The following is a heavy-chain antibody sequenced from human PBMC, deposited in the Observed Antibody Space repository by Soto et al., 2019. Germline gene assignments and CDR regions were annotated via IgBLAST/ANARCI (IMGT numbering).Heavy chain of an antibody. CDR1: GGSISSYY. J-gene: IGHJ6*02. CDR3: ARIITMIRDSGYYYYYGMDV. CDR2: IYYSGST. D-gene: IGHD3-22*01. V-gene: IGHV4-59*01. Sequence: PSETLSLTCTVSGGSISSYYWTWIRQPPGKGLEWIGYIYYSGSTNYNPFLKSRVTISVATSKNQFSLKLSSVTAADTAVYYCARIITMIRDSGYYYYYGMDVWGQGTTVTVSS.